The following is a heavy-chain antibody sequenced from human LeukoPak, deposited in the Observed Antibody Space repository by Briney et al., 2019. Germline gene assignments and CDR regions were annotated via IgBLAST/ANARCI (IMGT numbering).Heavy chain of an antibody. CDR1: GGSISSYY. CDR3: AREGYDILTGYYMGYFDY. J-gene: IGHJ4*02. V-gene: IGHV4-4*07. Sequence: SETLSLTCTVSGGSISSYYWSWIRLPAGEGLEWIGRIYTSGSTNYNPSLESRVTMSVDTSKNQFSLKLSSVTAADTAVYYCAREGYDILTGYYMGYFDYWGQGTLVTVSS. CDR2: IYTSGST. D-gene: IGHD3-9*01.